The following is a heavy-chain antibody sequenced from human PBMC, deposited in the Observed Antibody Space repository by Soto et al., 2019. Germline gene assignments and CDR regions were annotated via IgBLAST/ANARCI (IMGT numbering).Heavy chain of an antibody. J-gene: IGHJ4*02. V-gene: IGHV3-30*18. CDR1: GFTFSSYG. Sequence: QVQLVESGGGVVQPGRSLRLSCAASGFTFSSYGMHWVRQAPGKGLEWVAVISYDGSNKYYADSVKGRFTISSDNSKNTLYLQMNSLRAEDTAVYYCAKDSGTDYGDLDYWGQGTLVTVSS. CDR2: ISYDGSNK. CDR3: AKDSGTDYGDLDY. D-gene: IGHD4-17*01.